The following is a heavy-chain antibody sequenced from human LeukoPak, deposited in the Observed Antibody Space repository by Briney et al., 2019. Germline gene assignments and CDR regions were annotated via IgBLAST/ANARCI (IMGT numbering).Heavy chain of an antibody. CDR3: ARESFSSGAAAGSFFDY. Sequence: PGGSLRLSCAASGFTFSTYWMHWVRQAPGKGLVWVSRINSDGSSTIYADSVKGRFTISRDNAKNTLYLQMNSLRAEDTAVYYCARESFSSGAAAGSFFDYWGQGTLVTVSS. V-gene: IGHV3-74*01. CDR2: INSDGSST. D-gene: IGHD6-13*01. CDR1: GFTFSTYW. J-gene: IGHJ4*02.